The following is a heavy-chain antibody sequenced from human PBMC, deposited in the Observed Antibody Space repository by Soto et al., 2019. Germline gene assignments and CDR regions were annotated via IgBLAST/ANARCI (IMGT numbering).Heavy chain of an antibody. CDR2: INGDGSST. D-gene: IGHD4-17*01. J-gene: IGHJ4*02. V-gene: IGHV3-74*01. Sequence: WGSLRLSCAASGFTFSSYWMHWVRQAPGKGLVWVSRINGDGSSTGYADSVKGRFTISRDNAKNTLYLQMNSLRAEDTAVYYCARESDGANSLWGQGTLVTVSS. CDR3: ARESDGANSL. CDR1: GFTFSSYW.